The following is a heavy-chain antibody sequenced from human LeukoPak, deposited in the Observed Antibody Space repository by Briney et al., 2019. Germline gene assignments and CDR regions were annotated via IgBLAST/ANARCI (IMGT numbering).Heavy chain of an antibody. D-gene: IGHD5-18*01. V-gene: IGHV4-31*03. Sequence: SQTLSLTCTVSGGSISSGGYYWSWIRQHPGKGLEWMGYIYYSGSTYYNPSLKSRVTISVDTSKNQFSLKLSSVTAADTAVYYCARGGYSYGYGSTYYYYYGMDVWGQGTTVTVSS. CDR3: ARGGYSYGYGSTYYYYYGMDV. J-gene: IGHJ6*02. CDR2: IYYSGST. CDR1: GGSISSGGYY.